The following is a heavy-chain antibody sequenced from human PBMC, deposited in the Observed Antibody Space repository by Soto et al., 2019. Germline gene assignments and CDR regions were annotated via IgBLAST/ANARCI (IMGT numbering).Heavy chain of an antibody. J-gene: IGHJ5*02. CDR2: ISSSSSYI. CDR1: GFTLSSYT. V-gene: IGHV3-21*01. D-gene: IGHD3-10*01. CDR3: ATDYYGSGSYYNVANYFDP. Sequence: EVQLVESGGGLVKPGGSLRLSCAVSGFTLSSYTMNWVRQAPGKGLEWVSSISSSSSYIYYAESAKGRFTISRDNAKNSLYLQMNSLRAEDTAVYYCATDYYGSGSYYNVANYFDPWGQGTLVTVSS.